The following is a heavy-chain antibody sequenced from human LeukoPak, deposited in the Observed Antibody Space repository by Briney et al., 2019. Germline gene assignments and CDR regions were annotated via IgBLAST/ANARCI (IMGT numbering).Heavy chain of an antibody. Sequence: ASVKVSCKASGYTFTSYGISWVRQAPGQGLEWMGWISAYNGNTNYAQKREGRVTMTTDTSTSTAYMELRSLRSDDKAVYYCARRTMVRGVIYNYYMDVWGKGTTVSISS. D-gene: IGHD3-10*01. CDR2: ISAYNGNT. J-gene: IGHJ6*03. CDR1: GYTFTSYG. CDR3: ARRTMVRGVIYNYYMDV. V-gene: IGHV1-18*01.